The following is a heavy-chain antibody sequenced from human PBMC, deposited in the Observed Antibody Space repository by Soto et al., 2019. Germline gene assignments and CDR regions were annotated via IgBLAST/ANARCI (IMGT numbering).Heavy chain of an antibody. J-gene: IGHJ4*02. CDR3: ARQKTDYCDRSGYYPYYFDY. Sequence: QLQLQESGPGLVKPSETLSLTCTVSGGSISSSSYYWGWIRQPPGKGREWIGSIYYSGSTYYNPSLKSRVPMDVDTSKYQFSLKLSSVTAADTAVYYCARQKTDYCDRSGYYPYYFDYWGQGTLVTVSS. D-gene: IGHD3-22*01. V-gene: IGHV4-39*01. CDR2: IYYSGST. CDR1: GGSISSSSYY.